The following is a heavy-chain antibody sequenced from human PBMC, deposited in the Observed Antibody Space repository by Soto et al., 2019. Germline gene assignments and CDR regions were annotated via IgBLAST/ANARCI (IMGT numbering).Heavy chain of an antibody. D-gene: IGHD3-22*01. V-gene: IGHV4-59*01. Sequence: SETLSLTCTVSGDSMSSYYWSWIRQPPGKGLEWIGYIYYSGSTNYNPSLKSRVTISVDTSKNQFSLKLSSVTAADTAVYYCARASTSSGYYNFDYWGQGTLVTVSS. J-gene: IGHJ4*02. CDR3: ARASTSSGYYNFDY. CDR1: GDSMSSYY. CDR2: IYYSGST.